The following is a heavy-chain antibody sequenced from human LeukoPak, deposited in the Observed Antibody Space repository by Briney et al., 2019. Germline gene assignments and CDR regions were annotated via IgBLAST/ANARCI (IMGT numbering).Heavy chain of an antibody. J-gene: IGHJ4*02. CDR3: VSYSRVPGTYHLPY. D-gene: IGHD1-1*01. CDR1: GVSTSSYY. Sequence: SETLSLTCTVSGVSTSSYYWTWIRQSPGKGLEWIGYGYYSGDTNYNPSLKSRVTISVDTSKNQFSLKLTSVTAADTAVYYCVSYSRVPGTYHLPYWGQGTLVTVSS. CDR2: GYYSGDT. V-gene: IGHV4-59*01.